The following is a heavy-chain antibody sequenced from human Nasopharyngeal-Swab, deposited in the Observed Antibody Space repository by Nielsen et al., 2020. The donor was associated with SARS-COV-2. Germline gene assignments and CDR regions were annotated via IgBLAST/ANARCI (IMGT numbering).Heavy chain of an antibody. V-gene: IGHV1-18*01. J-gene: IGHJ5*02. CDR2: ISAYNGNT. CDR1: GYTFTSYG. Sequence: ASVKVSCKASGYTFTSYGISWVRQAPGQGLEWMGWISAYNGNTNYAQKLQGRVTMNTDTSTSKAYMELRSLRSDDTAVYYCARGGFYGSGSYYTNNWFDPWGQGTLVTVSS. CDR3: ARGGFYGSGSYYTNNWFDP. D-gene: IGHD3-10*01.